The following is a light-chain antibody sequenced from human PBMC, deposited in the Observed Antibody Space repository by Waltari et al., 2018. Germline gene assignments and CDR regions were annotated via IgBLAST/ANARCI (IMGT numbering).Light chain of an antibody. J-gene: IGKJ2*01. Sequence: VLTQSPGTLSLPPGERATHSCRASQSLTKRYLAWYQQKPGQAPRTLSYGASSRAAGSPDRLCGSGSETDFTLSISRLEPEDFAGYYCRQYWSSVLYTFGQGTKLEIK. CDR3: RQYWSSVLYT. CDR1: QSLTKRY. V-gene: IGKV3-20*01. CDR2: GAS.